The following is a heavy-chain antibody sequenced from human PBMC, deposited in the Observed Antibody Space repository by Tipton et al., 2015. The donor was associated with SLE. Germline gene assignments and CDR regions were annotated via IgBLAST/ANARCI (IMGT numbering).Heavy chain of an antibody. CDR2: ISYDGSNK. V-gene: IGHV3-30-3*01. CDR1: GFTFSSYA. CDR3: AKDSGKGAPAFDI. J-gene: IGHJ3*02. Sequence: SLRLSCAASGFTFSSYAMHWVRQAPGKGLEWVAVISYDGSNKYYADSVKGRFTISRDNSKNTLYLQMNSLRAEDTAVYYCAKDSGKGAPAFDIWGQGTMVTVSS. D-gene: IGHD1-26*01.